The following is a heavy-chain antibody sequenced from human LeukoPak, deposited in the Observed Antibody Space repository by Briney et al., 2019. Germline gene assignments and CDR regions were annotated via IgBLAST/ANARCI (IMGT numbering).Heavy chain of an antibody. D-gene: IGHD1-26*01. J-gene: IGHJ5*02. CDR1: GGSISSGDYY. CDR2: IYYSGST. CDR3: ARVPSISGSPGDWFDP. Sequence: PSETLSLTCTVSGGSISSGDYYWSWIRQPPGKGLEWIGYIYYSGSTYYNPSLKSRVTISVDTSKNQFSLKLSSVTAADTAVYYCARVPSISGSPGDWFDPWGQGTLVTVSS. V-gene: IGHV4-30-4*01.